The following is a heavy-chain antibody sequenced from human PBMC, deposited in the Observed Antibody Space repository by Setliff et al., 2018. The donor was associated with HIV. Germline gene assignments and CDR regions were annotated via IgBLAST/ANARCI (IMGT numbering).Heavy chain of an antibody. CDR2: IIPIFGTT. Sequence: ASVKVSCKASGGTFSSYPNSWVRQAPGQGLEWMGGIIPIFGTTHYAQKFQGRVTVTADESTSTAYMQLSSLRSDDTAVYYCARGRNYDSSGYGDYYYYMDVWGKGTTVTVSS. D-gene: IGHD3-22*01. CDR1: GGTFSSYP. CDR3: ARGRNYDSSGYGDYYYYMDV. J-gene: IGHJ6*03. V-gene: IGHV1-69*13.